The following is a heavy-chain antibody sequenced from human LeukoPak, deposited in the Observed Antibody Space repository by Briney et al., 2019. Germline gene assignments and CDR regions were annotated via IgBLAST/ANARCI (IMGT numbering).Heavy chain of an antibody. Sequence: PSETLSLTCAVYGGSFSGCYWSWIRQPPRKGLEWIGEINHSGSTNYNPSLKSRVTISVDTSKNQFSLKLSSVTAADTAVYYCARGVAGTTFLSDYWGQGTLVTVSS. J-gene: IGHJ4*02. V-gene: IGHV4-34*01. CDR2: INHSGST. CDR1: GGSFSGCY. CDR3: ARGVAGTTFLSDY. D-gene: IGHD1-7*01.